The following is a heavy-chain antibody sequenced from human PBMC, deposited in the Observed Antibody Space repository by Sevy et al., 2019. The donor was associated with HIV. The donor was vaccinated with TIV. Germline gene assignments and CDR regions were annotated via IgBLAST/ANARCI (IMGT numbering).Heavy chain of an antibody. CDR3: ARDRYDYYGMDV. D-gene: IGHD1-20*01. Sequence: ASVKVSCKASGYTFTSYGISWGRQAPGRGLEWMGWISAYNGNTNYAQKLQGRVTMTTDTSTSTAYMELRSLRSDDTAVYYCARDRYDYYGMDVWGQGTTVTVSS. CDR2: ISAYNGNT. CDR1: GYTFTSYG. V-gene: IGHV1-18*01. J-gene: IGHJ6*02.